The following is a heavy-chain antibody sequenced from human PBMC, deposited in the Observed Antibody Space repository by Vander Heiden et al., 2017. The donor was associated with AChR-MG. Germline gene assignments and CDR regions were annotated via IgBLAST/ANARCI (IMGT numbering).Heavy chain of an antibody. CDR3: ASVLPENSGYDNDAFDI. Sequence: QVQLVQSGAEVKKPGASVKVSYKASGYTFTSYYMHWVRQAPGQGLEWMGIINPSGGSTSYAQKFQGRVTMTRDTSTSTVYMELSSLRSEDTAVYYCASVLPENSGYDNDAFDIWGQGTMVTVSS. CDR2: INPSGGST. D-gene: IGHD5-12*01. V-gene: IGHV1-46*01. CDR1: GYTFTSYY. J-gene: IGHJ3*02.